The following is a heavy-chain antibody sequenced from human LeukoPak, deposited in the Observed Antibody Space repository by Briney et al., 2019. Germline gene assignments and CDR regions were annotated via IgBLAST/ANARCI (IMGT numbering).Heavy chain of an antibody. Sequence: GESLKISCKGSGYSFTSYWIGWVRQMPGKGLEWMGIIYPGDSDTRYSPSFRGQVTISADKSISTAYLQWSSLKASDTAMYYCARHAEFGGYCSSTSCPSEDWFDPWGQGTLVTVSS. J-gene: IGHJ5*02. D-gene: IGHD2-2*01. CDR3: ARHAEFGGYCSSTSCPSEDWFDP. CDR1: GYSFTSYW. V-gene: IGHV5-51*01. CDR2: IYPGDSDT.